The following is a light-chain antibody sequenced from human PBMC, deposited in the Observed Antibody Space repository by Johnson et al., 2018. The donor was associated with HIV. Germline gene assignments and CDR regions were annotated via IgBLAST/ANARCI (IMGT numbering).Light chain of an antibody. V-gene: IGLV1-51*01. CDR3: GTWDNSLDAYV. CDR1: YSNIEHNY. Sequence: QSVLTQPPSVSAAAGQKVTISCSGTYSNIEHNYVSWYQQLPGTAPKLLIYGTTKRPSGIPDRFSGSKSDTSATLGITGLQAGDEANYYCGTWDNSLDAYVFGTGTRVAVL. J-gene: IGLJ1*01. CDR2: GTT.